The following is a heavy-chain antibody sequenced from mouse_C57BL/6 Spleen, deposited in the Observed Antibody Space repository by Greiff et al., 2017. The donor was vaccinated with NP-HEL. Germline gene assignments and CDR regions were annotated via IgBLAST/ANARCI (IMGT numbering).Heavy chain of an antibody. CDR2: IYPSDSET. CDR1: GYTFTSYW. D-gene: IGHD2-12*01. J-gene: IGHJ4*01. CDR3: ARGGFDDEGHYYAMDY. Sequence: QVQLQQPGAELVRPGSSVKLSCKASGYTFTSYWMDWVKQRPGQGLEWIGNIYPSDSETHYNQKFKDKATLTVDKSSSTAYMQLSSLTSEDSAVYYCARGGFDDEGHYYAMDYWGQGTSVTVSS. V-gene: IGHV1-61*01.